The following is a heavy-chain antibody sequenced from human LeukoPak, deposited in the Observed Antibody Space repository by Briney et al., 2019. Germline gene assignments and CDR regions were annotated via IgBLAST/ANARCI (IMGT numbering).Heavy chain of an antibody. J-gene: IGHJ6*03. CDR3: AGEAPDYDFWSGYYYYYMDV. V-gene: IGHV4-39*07. D-gene: IGHD3-3*01. Sequence: SETLSLTCTVSGGSISSSSYYWGWIRQPPGKGLEWIGSIYYSGSTYYNPSLKSRVTISVDTSKNQFSLKLSSVTAADTAVYYCAGEAPDYDFWSGYYYYYMDVWGKGTTVTVSS. CDR2: IYYSGST. CDR1: GGSISSSSYY.